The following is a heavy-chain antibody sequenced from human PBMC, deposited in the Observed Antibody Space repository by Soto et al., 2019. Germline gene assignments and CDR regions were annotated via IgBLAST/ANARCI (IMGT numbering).Heavy chain of an antibody. J-gene: IGHJ5*02. CDR1: GGTFSSYA. D-gene: IGHD3-22*01. CDR2: IIPIFGTA. V-gene: IGHV1-69*13. Sequence: SVKVSCKASGGTFSSYAISWVRQAPGQGLEWMGGIIPIFGTANYAQKFQGRVTITADESTSTAYMELSSLRSEDTAVYYCARDGYYYDSRWFDPWGQGTLVTVSS. CDR3: ARDGYYYDSRWFDP.